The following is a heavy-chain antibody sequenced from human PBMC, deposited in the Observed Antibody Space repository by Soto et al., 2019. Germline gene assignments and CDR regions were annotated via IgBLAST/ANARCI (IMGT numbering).Heavy chain of an antibody. CDR2: IIPILGIA. CDR3: ARAYYYDSSGYPDEDAFDI. J-gene: IGHJ3*02. CDR1: GGTFSSYT. Sequence: QVQLVQSGAEVKKPGSSVKVSCKASGGTFSSYTISWVRQAPGQGLEWMGRIIPILGIANYAQKFQGRVTITADKSTSTAYMELSSLRPEDTAVYYCARAYYYDSSGYPDEDAFDIWGQGTMVTVSS. V-gene: IGHV1-69*02. D-gene: IGHD3-22*01.